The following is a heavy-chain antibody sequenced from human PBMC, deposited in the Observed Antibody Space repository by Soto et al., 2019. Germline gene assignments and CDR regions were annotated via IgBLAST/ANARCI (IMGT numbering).Heavy chain of an antibody. CDR2: ITSGGGGA. V-gene: IGHV3-23*01. J-gene: IGHJ3*01. CDR1: EVTFASYD. Sequence: GGSLRLSCVASEVTFASYDMDWVRQTPGKGLEWVSLITSGGGGANYADSVKGRFTISRDNSKNTLYLQRNSLRAEDTVIYHCVKEGRDWNSRGSFDLWGRGTMVTVSS. CDR3: VKEGRDWNSRGSFDL. D-gene: IGHD1-1*01.